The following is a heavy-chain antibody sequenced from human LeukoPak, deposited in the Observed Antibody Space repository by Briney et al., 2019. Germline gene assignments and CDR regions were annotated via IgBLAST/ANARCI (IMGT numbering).Heavy chain of an antibody. V-gene: IGHV4-59*08. CDR3: ARYGGRYYYGMDV. D-gene: IGHD4-23*01. CDR2: IYYTGTT. CDR1: GGSISGTYY. J-gene: IGHJ6*02. Sequence: PSETLSLTCTVSGGSISGTYYWSWIRQPPGKGLEWIGYIYYTGTTDSNPSLKSRVTISVDTSKNQFSLKLSSVTAADTAVYYCARYGGRYYYGMDVWGQGTTVTVSS.